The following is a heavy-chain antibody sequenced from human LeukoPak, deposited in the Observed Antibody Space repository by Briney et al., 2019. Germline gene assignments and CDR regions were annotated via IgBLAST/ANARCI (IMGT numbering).Heavy chain of an antibody. CDR3: AITMVQIPDTAMDRDYYYYGMDV. CDR2: INPNSGGT. Sequence: GASVKVSCKASGYTFTDYYIHWVRQAPGQGLEWMGWINPNSGGTNYAQIFRGRVTMTRDTSISTAYMELSRLRSDDTAVYYCAITMVQIPDTAMDRDYYYYGMDVWGQGTTVTVSS. V-gene: IGHV1-2*02. CDR1: GYTFTDYY. D-gene: IGHD5-18*01. J-gene: IGHJ6*02.